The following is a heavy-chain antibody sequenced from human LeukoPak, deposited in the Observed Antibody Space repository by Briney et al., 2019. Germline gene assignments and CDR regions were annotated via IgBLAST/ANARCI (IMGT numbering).Heavy chain of an antibody. J-gene: IGHJ6*02. CDR3: ARVGYYGSGSYYNDYGIDV. D-gene: IGHD3-10*01. Sequence: ASVKVSCKASGYTFTSYAMHWVRQAPGQRLEWMGWINAGNGNTKYSQKFQGRVTIARDTSASTAYMELSSLRSEDTAVYYCARVGYYGSGSYYNDYGIDVWGQGTTVTVSS. V-gene: IGHV1-3*01. CDR2: INAGNGNT. CDR1: GYTFTSYA.